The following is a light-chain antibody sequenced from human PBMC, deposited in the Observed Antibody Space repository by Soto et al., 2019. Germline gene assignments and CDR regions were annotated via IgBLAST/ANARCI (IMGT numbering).Light chain of an antibody. V-gene: IGLV1-51*01. J-gene: IGLJ2*01. CDR1: SSNIGDNY. CDR2: DNH. CDR3: ATWYSSLRALL. Sequence: QSVLTQPPSVSAAPGQKVTISCSGSSSNIGDNYVSWYQQLPGTAPKLIIYDNHKRPSGIPDRFSGSKSGTSATLGITGLQAGDEGAYYCATWYSSLRALLFGGGTKLTVL.